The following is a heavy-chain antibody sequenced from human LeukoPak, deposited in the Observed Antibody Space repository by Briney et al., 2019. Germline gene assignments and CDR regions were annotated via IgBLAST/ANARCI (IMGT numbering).Heavy chain of an antibody. CDR2: INPSGGST. V-gene: IGHV1-46*01. D-gene: IGHD3-10*01. J-gene: IGHJ4*02. Sequence: ASVKVSCKASGYTFTSYYMHWVRQAPGQGLEWMGIINPSGGSTSYAQKFQGRVTITADKSTSTAYMELSSLRSEDTAVYYCARFGESSLGYWGQGTLVTVSS. CDR3: ARFGESSLGY. CDR1: GYTFTSYY.